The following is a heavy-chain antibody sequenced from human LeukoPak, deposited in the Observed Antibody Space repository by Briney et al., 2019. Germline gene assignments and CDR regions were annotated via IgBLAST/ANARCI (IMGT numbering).Heavy chain of an antibody. CDR3: ARDHNDGYNFY. CDR1: GFAFSSGW. J-gene: IGHJ4*02. Sequence: QTGGSLRPSCVASGFAFSSGWMTWVRQAPGKGLEWVANIKEDGSEKYYVDSVKGRFIISRDNAKNSLYLQMNSLRVEDTAVYFCARDHNDGYNFYWGQGAVVTVSS. D-gene: IGHD3-22*01. CDR2: IKEDGSEK. V-gene: IGHV3-7*01.